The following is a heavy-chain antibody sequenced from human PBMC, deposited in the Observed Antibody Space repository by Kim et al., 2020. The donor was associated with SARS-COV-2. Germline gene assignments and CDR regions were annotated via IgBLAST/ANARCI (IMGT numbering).Heavy chain of an antibody. CDR3: ARAADSGTFYRLPDN. CDR1: GYTFTAFP. CDR2: INAGDGNT. V-gene: IGHV1-3*01. D-gene: IGHD1-26*01. J-gene: IGHJ4*02. Sequence: ASVKVSCKASGYTFTAFPIHWVRQAPGQRLEWMGSINAGDGNTIYSQKFQGRVTFTRDTFANTVYIEVSSLKSEDAAIYYCARAADSGTFYRLPDNWGQGTPVTVSS.